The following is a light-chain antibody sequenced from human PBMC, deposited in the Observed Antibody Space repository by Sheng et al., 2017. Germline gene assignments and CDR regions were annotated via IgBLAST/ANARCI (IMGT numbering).Light chain of an antibody. CDR1: QSVISNY. J-gene: IGKJ1*01. CDR3: QQYGTSPRT. Sequence: EIVLTQSPGTLSLSPGERATLSCRASQSVISNYLAWYQQKPGQAPRLLIYGASSRATGIPDRFSGGGSGRDFTLTISRLEPEDFAVYYCQQYGTSPRTFGQGTKVE. V-gene: IGKV3-20*01. CDR2: GAS.